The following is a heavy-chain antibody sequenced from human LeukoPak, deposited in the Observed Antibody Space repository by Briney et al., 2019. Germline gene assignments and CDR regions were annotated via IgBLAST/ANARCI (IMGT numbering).Heavy chain of an antibody. CDR2: ISYDGSNN. V-gene: IGHV3-30*04. CDR1: GFTLSSYS. J-gene: IGHJ4*02. Sequence: GGPLRLFCAASGFTLSSYSMHWVRQAPGKGLEWVAVISYDGSNNYYADSAKGRFTISRDSSKSTLYLQMNSLRADDTAVYYCARDSRGPGKYSYGTLGDYWGQGTLVTVSS. D-gene: IGHD5-18*01. CDR3: ARDSRGPGKYSYGTLGDY.